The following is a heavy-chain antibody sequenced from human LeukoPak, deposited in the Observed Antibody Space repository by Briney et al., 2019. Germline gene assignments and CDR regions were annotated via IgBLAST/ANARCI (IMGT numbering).Heavy chain of an antibody. CDR2: IYYSGST. J-gene: IGHJ4*02. CDR1: GGSISSYY. CDR3: ARRAGYSYGYYFDY. D-gene: IGHD5-18*01. Sequence: SETLSLTCTVSGGSISSYYWSWIRQPPGKGLEWIGYIYYSGSTNYNPSLKSRVTISVDTSKNQFSLKLSSVTAADTAVYYCARRAGYSYGYYFDYWGQETLVTVSS. V-gene: IGHV4-59*08.